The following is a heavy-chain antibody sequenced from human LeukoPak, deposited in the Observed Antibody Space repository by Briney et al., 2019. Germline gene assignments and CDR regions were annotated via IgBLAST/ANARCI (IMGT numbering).Heavy chain of an antibody. CDR2: ISSSSSYI. J-gene: IGHJ5*02. V-gene: IGHV3-21*01. Sequence: PGGSLRLSCAASGFTFSSYTMNWVRQAPGKGLEWVSSISSSSSYIYYADSVRGRFTISRDNSRNTLYLQMNSLRAEDTAVYYCAKVHSTKRYFDLTGGFDPWGQGTLVTVSS. CDR1: GFTFSSYT. D-gene: IGHD3-9*01. CDR3: AKVHSTKRYFDLTGGFDP.